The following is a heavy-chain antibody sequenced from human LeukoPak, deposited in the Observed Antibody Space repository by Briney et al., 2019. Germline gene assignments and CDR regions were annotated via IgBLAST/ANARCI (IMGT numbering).Heavy chain of an antibody. J-gene: IGHJ4*02. CDR3: ARLFRGYSDY. Sequence: PSETLSLTCTVSGGSISSSSYYWGWIRQPPGKGLEWIVSIYYSGSTFYNPSLKSRVTISVDTSRNQFSLKLSSVTAADTAVYHCARLFRGYSDYWGQGTLVTVSS. CDR1: GGSISSSSYY. CDR2: IYYSGST. V-gene: IGHV4-39*01.